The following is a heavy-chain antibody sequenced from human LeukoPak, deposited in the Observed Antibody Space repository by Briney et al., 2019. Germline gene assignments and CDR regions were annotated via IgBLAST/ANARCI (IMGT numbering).Heavy chain of an antibody. CDR3: ARAVPGPNYYDSSGYYLTL. J-gene: IGHJ4*02. Sequence: ASVKVSCKASGGTFSSYAISWGRQAPGQGLEWMGGIIPIFGTANYAQKFQGRVTITADESTSTAYMALSSLRSEATAVYYCARAVPGPNYYDSSGYYLTLWGQGTLVTVSS. CDR1: GGTFSSYA. CDR2: IIPIFGTA. D-gene: IGHD3-22*01. V-gene: IGHV1-69*13.